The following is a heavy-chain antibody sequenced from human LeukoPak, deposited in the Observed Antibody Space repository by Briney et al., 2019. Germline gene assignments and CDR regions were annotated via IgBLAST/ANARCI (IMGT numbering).Heavy chain of an antibody. D-gene: IGHD6-19*01. V-gene: IGHV3-7*04. Sequence: GGSLTGYRADRGFTFSSSWLSWARQAPLKGLEWVANIKEDGSWKHYAVSVQGRFTISRDNAKNSLYLQMNSLRAEDTAVYYCARDRGWYHADSWGQGTLVTVSS. CDR2: IKEDGSWK. J-gene: IGHJ4*02. CDR1: GFTFSSSW. CDR3: ARDRGWYHADS.